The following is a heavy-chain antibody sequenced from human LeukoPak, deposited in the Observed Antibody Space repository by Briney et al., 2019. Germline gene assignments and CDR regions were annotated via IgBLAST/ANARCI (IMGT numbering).Heavy chain of an antibody. J-gene: IGHJ6*03. CDR3: ARGRSDTTTVTTLGNYYYYMDV. D-gene: IGHD4-11*01. Sequence: SVKVSCKASGGTFSSYAISWVRQAPGQGLEWMGGIIPIFGTANYAQKFQGRVTITTDESTSTAYMELSSLRSEDTAVYYCARGRSDTTTVTTLGNYYYYMDVWGRGTTVTVSS. CDR1: GGTFSSYA. CDR2: IIPIFGTA. V-gene: IGHV1-69*05.